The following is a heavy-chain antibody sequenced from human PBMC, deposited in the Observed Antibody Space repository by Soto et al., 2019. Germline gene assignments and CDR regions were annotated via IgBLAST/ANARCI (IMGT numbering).Heavy chain of an antibody. CDR2: IYYSGST. CDR3: ARHGEMAMGAFDI. CDR1: GGSISSSSYY. V-gene: IGHV4-39*01. J-gene: IGHJ3*02. D-gene: IGHD5-18*01. Sequence: PSETLSLTCTVSGGSISSSSYYWGWIRQPPGKGLEWIGSIYYSGSTYYNPSLKSRVTISVDTSKNQFSLKLSSVTAADTAVCYCARHGEMAMGAFDIWGQGSMVTVSS.